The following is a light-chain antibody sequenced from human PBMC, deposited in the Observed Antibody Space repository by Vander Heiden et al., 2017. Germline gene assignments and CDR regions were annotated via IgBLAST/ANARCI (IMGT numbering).Light chain of an antibody. CDR3: QSYDRSLTGWV. CDR1: RANIGAVYD. CDR2: DNN. J-gene: IGLJ3*02. Sequence: QSVLTLPPSVSGAPGQKVTISCTGSRANIGAVYDVHWYQQLPGTAPKLLVYDNNIRPSGVPDRFSGSKSGTSASLAITGLQAEDEADYCCQSYDRSLTGWVFGVGTKLTVL. V-gene: IGLV1-40*01.